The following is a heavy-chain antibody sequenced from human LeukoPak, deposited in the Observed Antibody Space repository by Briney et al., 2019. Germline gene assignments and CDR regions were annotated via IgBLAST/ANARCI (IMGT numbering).Heavy chain of an antibody. V-gene: IGHV1-69*13. D-gene: IGHD3-10*01. CDR1: RGTFSSYA. CDR2: IIPIFGTA. Sequence: SVKVSCKASRGTFSSYAISWVRQAPGQGLEWMGGIIPIFGTANYAQKFQGRVTITADESTSTAYMELSSLRSEDTAVYYCARPDKPMVQFDNWFDPWGQGTLVTVSS. J-gene: IGHJ5*02. CDR3: ARPDKPMVQFDNWFDP.